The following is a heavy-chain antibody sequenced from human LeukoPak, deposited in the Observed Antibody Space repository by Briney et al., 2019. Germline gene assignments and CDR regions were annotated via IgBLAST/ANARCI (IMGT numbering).Heavy chain of an antibody. CDR3: ARARLNNWFDP. V-gene: IGHV4-59*01. CDR2: IYYSGST. J-gene: IGHJ5*02. Sequence: SETLSLTCTVSGGSISSYYWSWIRQPPGKGLEWIGYIYYSGSTNYNPSLKSRVTISVDTSKNQFSLKLSSVTAADTAVCYCARARLNNWFDPWGQGTLVTVSS. CDR1: GGSISSYY.